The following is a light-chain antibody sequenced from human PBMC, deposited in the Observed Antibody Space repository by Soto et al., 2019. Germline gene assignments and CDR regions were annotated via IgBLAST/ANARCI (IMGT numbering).Light chain of an antibody. CDR2: DVT. Sequence: QSVLTQPASVSDSPGQSITISCTGTSSDVGGYNHVSWYQQHPGKAPKLMIYDVTNRPSGVSNRFSGSKSGSTASLIISGLQAEDEADYYCVSFTSSKTYVFGTGIKVTVL. CDR3: VSFTSSKTYV. CDR1: SSDVGGYNH. V-gene: IGLV2-14*01. J-gene: IGLJ1*01.